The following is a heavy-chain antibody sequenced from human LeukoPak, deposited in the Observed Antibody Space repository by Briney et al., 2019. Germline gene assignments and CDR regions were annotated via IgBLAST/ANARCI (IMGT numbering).Heavy chain of an antibody. CDR3: ARLRRYSNYYQDNGFDP. J-gene: IGHJ5*02. CDR1: GYSFTSYW. CDR2: IYPGDSDT. V-gene: IGHV5-51*01. D-gene: IGHD4-11*01. Sequence: GESLKISCKGSGYSFTSYWIGWVRQMPGKGLEWMGIIYPGDSDTRYSPSFQGQVTISADNSISTAYLQWSSLKASDTAMYYCARLRRYSNYYQDNGFDPWGQGTLVTVSS.